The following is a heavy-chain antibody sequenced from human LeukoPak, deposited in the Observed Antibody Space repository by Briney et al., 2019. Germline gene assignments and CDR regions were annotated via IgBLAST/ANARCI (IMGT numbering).Heavy chain of an antibody. D-gene: IGHD4-17*01. CDR1: GFTFSSYS. J-gene: IGHJ5*02. CDR3: ARGLATVTTGYWFDP. V-gene: IGHV3-21*01. Sequence: GGSLRLSCAASGFTFSSYSMNWVRQAPGKGLEWVSSIRSSSSFIYYADSVKGRFTISRDNAKNSLYLQMNSLRAKDTAVYYCARGLATVTTGYWFDPWGQGTLVTVSS. CDR2: IRSSSSFI.